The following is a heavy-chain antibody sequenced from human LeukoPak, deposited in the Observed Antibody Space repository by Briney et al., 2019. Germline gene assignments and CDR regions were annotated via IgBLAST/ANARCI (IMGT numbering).Heavy chain of an antibody. CDR1: GFTFSSYS. D-gene: IGHD3-22*01. CDR2: ISSSGSTI. CDR3: ARDRYYYDSSGYYTPSLVDY. V-gene: IGHV3-48*01. J-gene: IGHJ4*02. Sequence: GGSLRLSCAASGFTFSSYSMNWVRQAPGKGLEWVSYISSSGSTIYYADSVKGRFTISRDNAKNSLYLQMNSLRAEDTAVYYCARDRYYYDSSGYYTPSLVDYWGQGTLVTVSS.